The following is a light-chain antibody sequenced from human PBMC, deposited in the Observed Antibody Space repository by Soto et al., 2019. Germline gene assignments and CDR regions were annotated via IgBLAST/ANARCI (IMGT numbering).Light chain of an antibody. J-gene: IGLJ1*01. CDR2: YDS. V-gene: IGLV3-21*04. Sequence: SYELTQPPSVSVAPGKTAMITCGGNNIDLKSVHWYQQRPGQAPVVVMYYDSDRPSGIPERFSGSKSGDTATLTISRVEAGDEADYYCQVWDDISYHSVFGTGTKLTVL. CDR1: NIDLKS. CDR3: QVWDDISYHSV.